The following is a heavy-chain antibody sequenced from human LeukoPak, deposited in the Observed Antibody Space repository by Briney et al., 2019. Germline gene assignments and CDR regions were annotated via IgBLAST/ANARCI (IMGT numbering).Heavy chain of an antibody. CDR2: IYYSGST. Sequence: SETLSLTCTVSGYSISSSSYYWGWIRQPPGKGLEWIGSIYYSGSTYYNPSLKSRVTISVDTSKNQFSLKLSSVTAADTAVYYCARDRANYDYVWGSYRRLDYWGQGTLVTVSS. J-gene: IGHJ4*02. V-gene: IGHV4-39*07. CDR1: GYSISSSSYY. CDR3: ARDRANYDYVWGSYRRLDY. D-gene: IGHD3-16*02.